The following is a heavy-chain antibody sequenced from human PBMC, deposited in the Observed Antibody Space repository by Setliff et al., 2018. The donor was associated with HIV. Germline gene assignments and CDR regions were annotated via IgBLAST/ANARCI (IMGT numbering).Heavy chain of an antibody. CDR1: GDSMSRHY. Sequence: PSETLSLTCTVSGDSMSRHYWSWIRQPPGKGLEFIGNIYSNGNTKYNPSLKSRVIMSVDMSDHQVSLRLSSVTAADTAVYYCARAGDYCDSGGYLTRGPAALDLWGQGTLVTVSS. J-gene: IGHJ3*01. CDR3: ARAGDYCDSGGYLTRGPAALDL. V-gene: IGHV4-59*08. CDR2: IYSNGNT. D-gene: IGHD3-22*01.